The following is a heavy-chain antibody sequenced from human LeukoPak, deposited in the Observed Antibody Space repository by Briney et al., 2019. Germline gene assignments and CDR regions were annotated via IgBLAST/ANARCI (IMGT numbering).Heavy chain of an antibody. J-gene: IGHJ4*02. V-gene: IGHV3-30*18. CDR3: AKDRGTTASGTFDY. Sequence: PGRSLRLSCAASGFTFSNYGVHCVRQAPGKGLEWVAGISEDGINKYYADSVKARFTISRDNSNNTLFLQMNNLRADDTAVYYCAKDRGTTASGTFDYWGQGALVTVSS. CDR1: GFTFSNYG. D-gene: IGHD6-13*01. CDR2: ISEDGINK.